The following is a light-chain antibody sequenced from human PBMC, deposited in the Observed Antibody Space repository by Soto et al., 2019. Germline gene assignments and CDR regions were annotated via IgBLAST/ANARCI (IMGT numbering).Light chain of an antibody. V-gene: IGKV3-20*01. CDR1: QSVSSSY. Sequence: EIVLTQSPGTLSLSPGERATLSCRASQSVSSSYLAWYQQIPGQAPRLLIYGASSRATGIPDRFSGSGSGTDFTLTISRLQPEDFAVYYCQQYGSLFTFGPGTKVDIK. CDR2: GAS. CDR3: QQYGSLFT. J-gene: IGKJ3*01.